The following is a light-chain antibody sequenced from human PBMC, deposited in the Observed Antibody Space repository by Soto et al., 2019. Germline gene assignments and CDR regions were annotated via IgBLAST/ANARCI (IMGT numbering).Light chain of an antibody. Sequence: EIVLTQSPGTLSLSPGERATLSCRASQSVSGSWLAWYQQKPGQSPRLLIYAASGRATGSPDRFSGSGSGTDFTLTISRLEPEDFAVYYCQQYGSSPITFGQGTRLEIK. CDR1: QSVSGSW. V-gene: IGKV3-20*01. CDR3: QQYGSSPIT. J-gene: IGKJ5*01. CDR2: AAS.